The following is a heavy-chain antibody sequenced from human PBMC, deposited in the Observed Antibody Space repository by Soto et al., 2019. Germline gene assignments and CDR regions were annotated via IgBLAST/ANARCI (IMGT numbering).Heavy chain of an antibody. V-gene: IGHV4-4*02. J-gene: IGHJ5*02. CDR2: IHDSGST. D-gene: IGHD3-9*01. CDR1: GGSISSDRW. Sequence: QVKLQASGPGLEKPSGTLSLTCAVSGGSISSDRWWTWVRQAPGKGLEWIGEIHDSGSTNYNLSLKSRVTISIDKSKNQFSLEMTSVTAADTAIYYCAGQWAAGYGAFDPWGQGTLVTVSS. CDR3: AGQWAAGYGAFDP.